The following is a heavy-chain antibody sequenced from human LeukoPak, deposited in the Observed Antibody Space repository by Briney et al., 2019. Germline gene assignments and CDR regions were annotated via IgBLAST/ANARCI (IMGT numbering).Heavy chain of an antibody. Sequence: ASVKVSCKASGYTFTSYYMHWVRQAPGQGLEWMGIISPSGGSTSYAQKFQGRVTLTRDTSTSTVYMELSSLRSQDTAVYYCARGQWVDYYDSSGYYPEDYWGQGTLVTVSS. D-gene: IGHD3-22*01. CDR3: ARGQWVDYYDSSGYYPEDY. CDR2: ISPSGGST. CDR1: GYTFTSYY. V-gene: IGHV1-46*03. J-gene: IGHJ4*02.